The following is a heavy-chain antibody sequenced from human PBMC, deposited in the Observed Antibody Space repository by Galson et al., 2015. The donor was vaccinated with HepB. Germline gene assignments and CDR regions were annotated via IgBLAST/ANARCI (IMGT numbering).Heavy chain of an antibody. Sequence: SLRLSCAASGFTFSSYDMHWVRQATGKGLEWVSAIGTAGDTYYPGSVKGRFTISRENAKNSLYLQMNSLRAGDTAVYYCARVDYYDSSGYYYGYWGQGTLVTVSS. CDR2: IGTAGDT. CDR3: ARVDYYDSSGYYYGY. D-gene: IGHD3-22*01. V-gene: IGHV3-13*04. CDR1: GFTFSSYD. J-gene: IGHJ4*02.